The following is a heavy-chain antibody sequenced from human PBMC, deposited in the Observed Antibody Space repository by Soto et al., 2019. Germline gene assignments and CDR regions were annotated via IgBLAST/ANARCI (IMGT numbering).Heavy chain of an antibody. Sequence: QVQLVQSGAEVKKSGASVKVSCKASGYTFTSHDINWVRQPTGQGLEWMGWMNPNSGNTGYAQKFQGRVTMTRNTSISTAYMELSSLRSEDTAVYYCARWDYGVYARFDYWGQGTLVTVSS. D-gene: IGHD4-17*01. CDR3: ARWDYGVYARFDY. J-gene: IGHJ4*02. CDR1: GYTFTSHD. CDR2: MNPNSGNT. V-gene: IGHV1-8*01.